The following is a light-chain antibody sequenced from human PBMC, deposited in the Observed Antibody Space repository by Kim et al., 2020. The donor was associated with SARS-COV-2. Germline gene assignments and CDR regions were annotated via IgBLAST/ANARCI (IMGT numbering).Light chain of an antibody. J-gene: IGLJ3*02. CDR3: NSRDSSGNHLV. V-gene: IGLV3-19*01. CDR2: GKN. Sequence: SSELTQDPAVSVALGQTVRLTCQGDSLRSYYASWYQQKPGQAPVLVIYGKNNRPSGIPDRFSGSSSGNTASLTITGAQAEDEADYYCNSRDSSGNHLVFGGGTQLTGL. CDR1: SLRSYY.